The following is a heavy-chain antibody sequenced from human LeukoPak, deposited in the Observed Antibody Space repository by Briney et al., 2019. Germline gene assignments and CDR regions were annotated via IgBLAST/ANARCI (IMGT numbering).Heavy chain of an antibody. J-gene: IGHJ5*02. V-gene: IGHV4-39*01. CDR3: ARQEVGNYVFDP. Sequence: SETLSLTCTVSGGSISSSSYYWGWIRQPPGKGLEWIGSIYYSGSTYYNPSLKGRATISVDTSKNQFSLKLSSVTAADTAVYYCARQEVGNYVFDPWGQGTLVTVSS. D-gene: IGHD1-26*01. CDR2: IYYSGST. CDR1: GGSISSSSYY.